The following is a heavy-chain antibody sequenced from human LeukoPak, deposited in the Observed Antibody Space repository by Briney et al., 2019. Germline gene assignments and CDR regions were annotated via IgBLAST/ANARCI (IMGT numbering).Heavy chain of an antibody. CDR3: ARLGRTYYDFWSGS. D-gene: IGHD3-3*01. CDR1: GGSISSSTYY. V-gene: IGHV4-39*01. Sequence: SETLSLTCTVSGGSISSSTYYWGWIRQPPGKGLEWIGTIYYRGSTYYNPSLKSRVTISVDTSKNQFSLKLTSVTAADTAVYYCARLGRTYYDFWSGSWGQGTLVTVSS. CDR2: IYYRGST. J-gene: IGHJ5*02.